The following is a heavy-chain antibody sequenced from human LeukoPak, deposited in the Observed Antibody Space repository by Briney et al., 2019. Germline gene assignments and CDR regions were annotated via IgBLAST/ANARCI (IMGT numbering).Heavy chain of an antibody. V-gene: IGHV1-2*04. D-gene: IGHD5-24*01. CDR3: ARTQDGYNPYYFDY. Sequence: ASVKVSCKASGYTFTGYYMHWVRQAPGQGLEWMGWINPNSGGTNYAQKFQGWVTMTRDTSISTAYMELSSLRSEDTAVYYCARTQDGYNPYYFDYWGQGTLVTVSS. CDR1: GYTFTGYY. J-gene: IGHJ4*02. CDR2: INPNSGGT.